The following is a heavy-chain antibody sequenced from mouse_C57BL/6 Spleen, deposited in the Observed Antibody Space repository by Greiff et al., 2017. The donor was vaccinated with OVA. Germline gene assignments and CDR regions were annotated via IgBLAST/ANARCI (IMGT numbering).Heavy chain of an antibody. D-gene: IGHD1-1*01. CDR3: ARYGSSSWAMDH. Sequence: VQLQQPGAELVKPGASVKMSCKASGYTFTSYWITWVKQRPGQGLEWIGDIYPGSGSTNYNEKFKSKATLTVDTSSSTAYMQLSSLTSEDSAVYYCARYGSSSWAMDHWGQGTSVTVSS. V-gene: IGHV1-55*01. CDR2: IYPGSGST. CDR1: GYTFTSYW. J-gene: IGHJ4*01.